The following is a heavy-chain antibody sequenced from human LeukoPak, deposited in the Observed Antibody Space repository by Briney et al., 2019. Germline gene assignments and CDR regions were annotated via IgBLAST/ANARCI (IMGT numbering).Heavy chain of an antibody. Sequence: SQTLSLTCTVSGGSISSGGYYWSWIRQHPGKGLEWIGYIYYSGSTYYNPSLKSRVTISVDTSKNQFSLKLSSVTAADTAVYYCARSEDDLYGMDVWGQGTTVTVSS. D-gene: IGHD1-1*01. CDR1: GGSISSGGYY. CDR2: IYYSGST. V-gene: IGHV4-31*03. J-gene: IGHJ6*02. CDR3: ARSEDDLYGMDV.